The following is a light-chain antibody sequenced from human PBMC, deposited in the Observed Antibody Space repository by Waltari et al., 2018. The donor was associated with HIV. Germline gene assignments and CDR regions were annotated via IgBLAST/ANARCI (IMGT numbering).Light chain of an antibody. CDR2: GVT. V-gene: IGLV2-23*02. Sequence: QSALTQPASVSGSPGQSITISCTGTSSDVGAYNYVSWYQHHPGKAPKLMIYGVTTRPAGVSNRFSGSKSANTASLTISGLQAEDEADYYCCSYAGSSTYVFGSGTKVTVL. CDR1: SSDVGAYNY. J-gene: IGLJ1*01. CDR3: CSYAGSSTYV.